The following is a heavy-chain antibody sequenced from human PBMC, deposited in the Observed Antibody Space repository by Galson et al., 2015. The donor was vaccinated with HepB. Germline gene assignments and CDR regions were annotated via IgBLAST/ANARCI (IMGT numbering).Heavy chain of an antibody. D-gene: IGHD5-12*01. CDR1: GFTFSSYA. V-gene: IGHV3-30*04. CDR3: ARDKYIVATILGY. CDR2: ISYDGSNK. J-gene: IGHJ4*02. Sequence: SLRLSCAASGFTFSSYAMHWVRQAPGKGLEWVAVISYDGSNKYYADSVKGRFTISRDNSKNTLYLQMNSLRAEDTAVYYCARDKYIVATILGYWGQRTLVTVSS.